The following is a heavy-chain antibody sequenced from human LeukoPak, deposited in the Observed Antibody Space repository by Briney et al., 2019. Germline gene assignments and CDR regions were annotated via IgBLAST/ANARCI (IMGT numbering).Heavy chain of an antibody. CDR2: IYPADSDT. V-gene: IGHV5-51*01. CDR1: GYSFTNYW. D-gene: IGHD3-16*01. J-gene: IGHJ4*01. CDR3: ARKKGYVDY. Sequence: GESLKISCKPSGYSFTNYWIGWVRQVSGNGLEWMGIIYPADSDTTYSRSFQGQVTISVDKSISTAYLQWSSLKASDTAMYYCARKKGYVDYWGQGTLVTVSS.